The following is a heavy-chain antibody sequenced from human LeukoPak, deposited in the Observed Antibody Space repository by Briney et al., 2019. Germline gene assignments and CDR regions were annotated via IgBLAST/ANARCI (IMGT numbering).Heavy chain of an antibody. CDR2: IKRDGSEK. V-gene: IGHV3-7*01. Sequence: GGSLRLSCAASRFTFSSYWISWVRQAPGIGREGGANIKRDGSEKYYVDSGKGRFTISRDNAKNSLYLQMNSLRAQDTAVYYCASDRDGGFDYWGQGTLVTVSS. CDR1: RFTFSSYW. J-gene: IGHJ4*02. CDR3: ASDRDGGFDY. D-gene: IGHD3-10*01.